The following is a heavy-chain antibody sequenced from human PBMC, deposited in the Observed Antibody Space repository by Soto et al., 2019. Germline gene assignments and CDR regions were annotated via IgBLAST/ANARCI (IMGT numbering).Heavy chain of an antibody. Sequence: QVQLVQSGAEVQKPGSSVKVSCKASGGTFSSYAISWVRQAPGQGLEWMGGIIPIFGTANYAQKFQGRVTITADESTSTAYMELSSLRSEDTAVYYCASRREYYYDSSGFVDWFDPWGQGTLVTVSS. CDR3: ASRREYYYDSSGFVDWFDP. CDR2: IIPIFGTA. V-gene: IGHV1-69*01. CDR1: GGTFSSYA. J-gene: IGHJ5*02. D-gene: IGHD3-22*01.